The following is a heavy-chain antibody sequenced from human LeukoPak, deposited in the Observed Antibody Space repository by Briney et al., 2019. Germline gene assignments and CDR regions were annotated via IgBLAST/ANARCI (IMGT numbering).Heavy chain of an antibody. Sequence: ASVKVSCKASGYTFTSYYMHWGRQAPGPGLERMGIINPSGGSTSYAQKFQGRVTMTRDTSTSTVYMELSSLRSEDTAVYYCARDLHSATTDSSGYYRQKDLFDYWGQGTLVTVSS. J-gene: IGHJ4*02. CDR3: ARDLHSATTDSSGYYRQKDLFDY. V-gene: IGHV1-46*01. D-gene: IGHD3-22*01. CDR1: GYTFTSYY. CDR2: INPSGGST.